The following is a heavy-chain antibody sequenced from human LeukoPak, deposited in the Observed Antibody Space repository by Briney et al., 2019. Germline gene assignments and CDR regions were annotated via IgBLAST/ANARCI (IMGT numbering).Heavy chain of an antibody. CDR1: GFSFSAYW. CDR2: INPAGTET. V-gene: IGHV3-7*01. CDR3: ARFGYVAAVDL. D-gene: IGHD2-15*01. Sequence: GGSLRLSSAASGFSFSAYWMTWVRQAPGTGLEWVANINPAGTETYYVDPVKGRFTISRDNAKNSLYLQMNSLRAEDTAVYYCARFGYVAAVDLWGQGTLVTVSS. J-gene: IGHJ4*02.